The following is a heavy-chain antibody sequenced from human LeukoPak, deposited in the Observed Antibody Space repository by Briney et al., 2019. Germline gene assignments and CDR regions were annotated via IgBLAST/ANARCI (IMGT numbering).Heavy chain of an antibody. CDR3: ARIKIGYAPITLRPIYYFDY. J-gene: IGHJ4*02. CDR2: IHYSGNT. CDR1: GGSISSYY. D-gene: IGHD3-16*01. V-gene: IGHV4-59*01. Sequence: KSSETLSLTCTVSGGSISSYYWSWIRQPPGKGLEWIGYIHYSGNTNYNPSLKSRVTISLVTSKNQFSLKLSSVTAADTAVYYCARIKIGYAPITLRPIYYFDYWGQGTLVTVSS.